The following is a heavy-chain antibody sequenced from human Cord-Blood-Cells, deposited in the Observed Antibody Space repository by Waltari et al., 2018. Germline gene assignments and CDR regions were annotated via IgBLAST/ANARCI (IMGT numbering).Heavy chain of an antibody. CDR1: GFTFSSDG. CDR2: IRYDGSNK. Sequence: QVQRVESGGGVVQPGGSMRPSGAAAGFTFSSDGMLRVRQAPGKRLEWVAFIRYDGSNKYYADSVKGRFPISRDNSKNTLYLQMNSLRAEDTAVYYCAKDGRITMVRGVINDAFDIWGQGTMVTVSS. J-gene: IGHJ3*02. V-gene: IGHV3-30*02. D-gene: IGHD3-10*01. CDR3: AKDGRITMVRGVINDAFDI.